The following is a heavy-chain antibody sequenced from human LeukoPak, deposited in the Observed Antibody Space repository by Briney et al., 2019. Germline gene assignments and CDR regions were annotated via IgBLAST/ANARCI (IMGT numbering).Heavy chain of an antibody. CDR2: INPNSGGT. Sequence: ASVKVSCKASGYAFTGYYMHWVRQAPGQGLEWMGWINPNSGGTNYAQKFQGRVTMTRDTSISTAYMELSRLRSDDTAVYYCATVSQLTTGFDYWGQGTLVTVSS. J-gene: IGHJ4*02. CDR1: GYAFTGYY. V-gene: IGHV1-2*02. D-gene: IGHD6-13*01. CDR3: ATVSQLTTGFDY.